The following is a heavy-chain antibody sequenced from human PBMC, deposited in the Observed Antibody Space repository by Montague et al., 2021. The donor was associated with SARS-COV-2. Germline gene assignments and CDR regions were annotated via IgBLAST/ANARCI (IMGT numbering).Heavy chain of an antibody. V-gene: IGHV3-21*01. CDR1: GFTLSRYS. D-gene: IGHD2-21*01. CDR2: ISSSSSYI. Sequence: SLRLSCAASGFTLSRYSMNWFRQAPGKGLEWVSSISSSSSYIYYTDSVKGRFTISRDNAKNSLYLQMNSLRAEDTAVYYCARARGIGNYYYGMDVWGQGTTLTVSS. J-gene: IGHJ6*02. CDR3: ARARGIGNYYYGMDV.